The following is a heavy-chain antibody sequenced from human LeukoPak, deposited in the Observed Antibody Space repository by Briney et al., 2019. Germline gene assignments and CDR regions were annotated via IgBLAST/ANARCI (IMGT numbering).Heavy chain of an antibody. Sequence: SDTLPLTCTVSGGSISSSSYYWGWIRHPPGKGLEWCVSMYYRGSTYYTPSLKSRVTLSVDTPKNQFSLKLSSVTAADTAVYYCARHGRDGYNYGPVVYYWGQGTLVTVSS. CDR2: MYYRGST. CDR3: ARHGRDGYNYGPVVYY. D-gene: IGHD5-24*01. V-gene: IGHV4-39*01. J-gene: IGHJ4*02. CDR1: GGSISSSSYY.